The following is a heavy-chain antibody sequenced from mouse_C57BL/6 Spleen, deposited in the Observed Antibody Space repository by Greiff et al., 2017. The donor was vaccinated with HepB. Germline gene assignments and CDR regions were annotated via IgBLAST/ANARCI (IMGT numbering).Heavy chain of an antibody. J-gene: IGHJ3*01. V-gene: IGHV1-55*01. CDR2: IYPGSGST. D-gene: IGHD2-5*01. Sequence: VQLQQPGAELVKPGASVKMSCKASGYTFTSYWITWVKQRPGQGLEWIGDIYPGSGSTNYNEKFKSKATLTVDTSSSTAYMQLSSLTSEDSAVYYCARGDYSNYGGFAYGGQGTLVTVSA. CDR3: ARGDYSNYGGFAY. CDR1: GYTFTSYW.